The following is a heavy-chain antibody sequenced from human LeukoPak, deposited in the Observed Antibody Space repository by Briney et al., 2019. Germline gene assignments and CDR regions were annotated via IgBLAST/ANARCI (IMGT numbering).Heavy chain of an antibody. D-gene: IGHD2-15*01. V-gene: IGHV6-1*01. CDR3: ARGGPRYCSGGSCYFGY. Sequence: SQTLSLTCAISGDSVSSNSAAWTWIRQSPSRGLEWLGRTYYRSKWYNDYAVSVKSRITINPDTSKNQFSLQLNSVTPEDTAVYYCARGGPRYCSGGSCYFGYWDQGTLVTVSS. CDR1: GDSVSSNSAA. J-gene: IGHJ4*02. CDR2: TYYRSKWYN.